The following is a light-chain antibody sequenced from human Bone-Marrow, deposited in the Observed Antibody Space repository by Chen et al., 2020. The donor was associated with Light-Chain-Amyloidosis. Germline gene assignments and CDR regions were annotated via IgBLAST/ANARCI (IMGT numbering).Light chain of an antibody. CDR3: QQYNNWTPWT. CDR1: QSVSSN. CDR2: GAS. V-gene: IGKV3-15*01. Sequence: EIVMTQSPATLSVSPGERATLSCRASQSVSSNLAWYQQKPGQAPRLLIYGASTRATGIPARFSGRGSGTEFTLTLSSLQTEDVADYHWQQYNNWTPWTFGQGT. J-gene: IGKJ1*01.